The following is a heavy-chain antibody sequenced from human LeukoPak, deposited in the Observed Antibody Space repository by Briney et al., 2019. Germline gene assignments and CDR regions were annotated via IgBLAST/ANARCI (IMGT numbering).Heavy chain of an antibody. Sequence: GGSLRLSCAASGFTFSSYAMHWVRQAPGKGLEWVAVISYDGSNKYYADSVKGRFTISRDNSKNTLYLQMNSLRAEDTAVYYCARDGVIAAAGTVVVGWGQGTLVTVSS. CDR3: ARDGVIAAAGTVVVG. J-gene: IGHJ4*02. D-gene: IGHD6-13*01. CDR2: ISYDGSNK. V-gene: IGHV3-30-3*01. CDR1: GFTFSSYA.